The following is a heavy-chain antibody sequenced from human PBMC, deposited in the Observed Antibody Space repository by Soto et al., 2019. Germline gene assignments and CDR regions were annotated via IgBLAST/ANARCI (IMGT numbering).Heavy chain of an antibody. CDR1: GGSISSGGYY. J-gene: IGHJ3*02. V-gene: IGHV4-31*03. D-gene: IGHD6-13*01. CDR2: IYYSGST. Sequence: SETLSLTCTVSGGSISSGGYYWSWIRQHPGKGLEWIGYIYYSGSTYYNPSLKSRVTISVDTSKNQFSPKLSSVTAADTAVYYCARSDIAAAGTEAFDIWGQGTMVTVSS. CDR3: ARSDIAAAGTEAFDI.